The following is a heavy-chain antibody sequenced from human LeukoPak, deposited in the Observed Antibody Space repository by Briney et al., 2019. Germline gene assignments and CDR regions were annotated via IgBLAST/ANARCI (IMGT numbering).Heavy chain of an antibody. V-gene: IGHV4-38-2*01. Sequence: SETLYLTCAVSGYSISSGYYWGWIRQPPGKGLEWIGSIYHSGSTYYNPSLKSRVTISVDTSKNQFSLKLSSVTAADTAVYYCARLEDCSSTSCYPYAFDIWGQGTMVTVSS. CDR1: GYSISSGYY. CDR2: IYHSGST. CDR3: ARLEDCSSTSCYPYAFDI. D-gene: IGHD2-2*01. J-gene: IGHJ3*02.